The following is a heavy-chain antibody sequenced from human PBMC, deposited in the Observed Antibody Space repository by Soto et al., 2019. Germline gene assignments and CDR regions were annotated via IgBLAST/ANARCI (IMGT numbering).Heavy chain of an antibody. CDR3: ARGRLSYGSGSYDDY. Sequence: LSLTCAVYGGSFSGYYWSWIRQPPGKGLEWIGEINHSGSTNYNPSLKSRVTISVDTSKNQFSLKLSSVTAADTAVYYCARGRLSYGSGSYDDYWGQGTLVTVSS. CDR1: GGSFSGYY. J-gene: IGHJ4*02. D-gene: IGHD3-10*01. CDR2: INHSGST. V-gene: IGHV4-34*01.